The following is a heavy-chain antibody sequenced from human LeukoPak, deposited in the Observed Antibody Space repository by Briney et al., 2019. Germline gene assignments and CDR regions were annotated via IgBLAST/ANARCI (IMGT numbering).Heavy chain of an antibody. J-gene: IGHJ3*02. CDR1: GFTFSSYD. CDR3: IRGGIQVSGIDAFDI. CDR2: IGIAGDT. V-gene: IGHV3-13*01. Sequence: PGGSLRLSCAACGFTFSSYDMHWVRQAPGRGLEWVSAIGIAGDTYYPDSVKGRFTISRENAKNSMYLQMNSLKDGDAAVYYCIRGGIQVSGIDAFDIWGQGTMVTVSS. D-gene: IGHD5/OR15-5a*01.